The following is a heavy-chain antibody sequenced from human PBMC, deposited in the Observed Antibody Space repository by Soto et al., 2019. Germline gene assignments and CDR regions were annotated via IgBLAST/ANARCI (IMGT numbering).Heavy chain of an antibody. J-gene: IGHJ6*02. CDR1: GFTFSNAW. CDR2: IKSKTDGGTT. CDR3: TTDLEPGSPCSGGSCYTWNYYYYGMDV. D-gene: IGHD2-15*01. V-gene: IGHV3-15*07. Sequence: EVQLVESGGGLVKPGGSLRLSCAASGFTFSNAWMNWVRQAPGKGLVWAGRIKSKTDGGTTDYAAPVKGRFTNSRDDSTNTLYLQMHSLKTEDTAVYYCTTDLEPGSPCSGGSCYTWNYYYYGMDVWGQGNTVTVSS.